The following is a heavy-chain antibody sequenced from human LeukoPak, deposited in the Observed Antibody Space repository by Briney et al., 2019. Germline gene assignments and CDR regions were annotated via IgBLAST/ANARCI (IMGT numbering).Heavy chain of an antibody. J-gene: IGHJ4*02. CDR2: IYYSGST. Sequence: PSVTLSLTCTVSGGSISSYYWSWIRQPPGKGLEWIGYIYYSGSTNYNPSLKSRVTISVDTSKNQFSLKLSSVTAADTAVYYCARTNWDYYFDYWGQGTLVTVSS. V-gene: IGHV4-59*08. CDR3: ARTNWDYYFDY. CDR1: GGSISSYY. D-gene: IGHD7-27*01.